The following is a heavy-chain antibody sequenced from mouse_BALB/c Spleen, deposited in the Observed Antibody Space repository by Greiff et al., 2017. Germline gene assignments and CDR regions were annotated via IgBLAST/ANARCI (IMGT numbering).Heavy chain of an antibody. CDR1: GYSFTGYY. Sequence: EVQGVESGPDLVKPGASVKISCKASGYSFTGYYMHWVKQSHGKSLEWIGRVNPNNGGTSYNQKFKGKAILTVDKSSSTAYMELRSLTSEDSAVYYCARGRDDYDGAWFAYWGQGTLVTVSA. CDR2: VNPNNGGT. J-gene: IGHJ3*01. D-gene: IGHD2-4*01. V-gene: IGHV1-26*01. CDR3: ARGRDDYDGAWFAY.